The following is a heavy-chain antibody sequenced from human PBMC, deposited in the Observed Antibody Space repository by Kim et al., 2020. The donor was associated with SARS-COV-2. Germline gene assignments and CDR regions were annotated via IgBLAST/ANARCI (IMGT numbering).Heavy chain of an antibody. J-gene: IGHJ4*02. D-gene: IGHD4-17*01. CDR1: GFTLSNAW. Sequence: GGSLRLSCAVSGFTLSNAWMSWIRQAPGKGLEWVARIKTKTDGGTTDYVAPVRGRFTILRDDSKNMLYLQMNSLKTEDTAVYYCTTITGYGLWAYWGQG. CDR3: TTITGYGLWAY. CDR2: IKTKTDGGTT. V-gene: IGHV3-15*01.